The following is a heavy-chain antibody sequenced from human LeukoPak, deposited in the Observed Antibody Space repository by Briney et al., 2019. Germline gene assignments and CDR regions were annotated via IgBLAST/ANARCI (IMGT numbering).Heavy chain of an antibody. D-gene: IGHD3-10*01. CDR3: TTDMGYYYYYGMDV. Sequence: GGSLRLSCAASGSTFSKAWMSWVRQAPGKGLEWVGRIKSKTDGGTTDYAAPVKGRFTISRDDSKNTLYLQMNSLKTEDTAVYYCTTDMGYYYYYGMDVWGQGTTVTVSS. CDR1: GSTFSKAW. J-gene: IGHJ6*02. V-gene: IGHV3-15*01. CDR2: IKSKTDGGTT.